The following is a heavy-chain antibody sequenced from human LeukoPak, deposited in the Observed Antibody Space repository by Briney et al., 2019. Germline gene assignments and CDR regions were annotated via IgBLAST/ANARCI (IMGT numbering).Heavy chain of an antibody. Sequence: GGSLRLSCVASGFTFSNYAMSWVRQAPGKGLEWVSVISGSGDTTYSADSVKGRFAISRDNSKNTLYYQLDSLTAEDTAVYYCAKDRASATYEYFQYWGQGTQVTVSS. J-gene: IGHJ1*01. CDR1: GFTFSNYA. V-gene: IGHV3-23*01. CDR3: AKDRASATYEYFQY. CDR2: ISGSGDTT. D-gene: IGHD3-10*01.